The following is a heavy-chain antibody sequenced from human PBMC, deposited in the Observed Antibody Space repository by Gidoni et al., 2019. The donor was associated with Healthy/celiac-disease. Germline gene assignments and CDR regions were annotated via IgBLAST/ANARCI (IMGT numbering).Heavy chain of an antibody. CDR3: ARAGGYSSSWYQGFDP. J-gene: IGHJ5*02. CDR1: GGSISSGGYY. V-gene: IGHV4-31*03. D-gene: IGHD6-13*01. CDR2: IYYSGST. Sequence: QVQLQESGPGLVKPSQTLSLTYTVSGGSISSGGYYWSWIRQHPGKGLEWIGYIYYSGSTYYHPSLKSRVTISVDTSKNQFSLKLSSVTAADTAVYYCARAGGYSSSWYQGFDPWGQGTLVTVSS.